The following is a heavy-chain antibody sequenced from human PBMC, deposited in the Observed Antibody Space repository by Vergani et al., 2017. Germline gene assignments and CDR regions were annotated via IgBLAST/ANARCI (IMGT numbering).Heavy chain of an antibody. CDR1: EFTFSNYA. CDR3: AKQYFVSGNYLFDY. V-gene: IGHV3-23*01. Sequence: EVHLLESGGGQVEAGGSLRLSCVASEFTFSNYAMNWVRQAPGKGLEWVSGISGSGVSAYYTDSVKGRFTISRDNSKNMLFLQMNNLRTEDTAIYYCAKQYFVSGNYLFDYWGQGTLVTVSS. D-gene: IGHD3-10*01. J-gene: IGHJ4*02. CDR2: ISGSGVSA.